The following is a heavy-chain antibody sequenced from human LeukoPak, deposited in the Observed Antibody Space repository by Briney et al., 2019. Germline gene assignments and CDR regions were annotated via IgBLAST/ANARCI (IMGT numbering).Heavy chain of an antibody. CDR3: ARLETFRGLITLFDY. CDR1: GYSFTGFW. J-gene: IGHJ4*02. CDR2: IYPGDSDT. V-gene: IGHV5-51*01. Sequence: GESLKISCKSSGYSFTGFWIAWVRQMPGKGLECMGIIYPGDSDTRYSPSFQGQVTISADKSISTAYLQWSSLRASDTAMYYCARLETFRGLITLFDYWGQGTLVTVSS. D-gene: IGHD3-10*01.